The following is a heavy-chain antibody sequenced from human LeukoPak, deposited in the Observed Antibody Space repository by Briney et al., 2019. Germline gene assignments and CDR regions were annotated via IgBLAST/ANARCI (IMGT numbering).Heavy chain of an antibody. D-gene: IGHD1-7*01. CDR2: ISSNGGST. J-gene: IGHJ5*02. CDR1: GFTFSSYA. Sequence: GGSLRLSCAASGFTFSSYAMHWVRQAPGKGLEYVLAISSNGGSTYYANSVKGRFTISRDNSKNTLYLQMGSLRAEDMAVYYCARAITGTTTAWFDPWGQGTLVTVSS. CDR3: ARAITGTTTAWFDP. V-gene: IGHV3-64*01.